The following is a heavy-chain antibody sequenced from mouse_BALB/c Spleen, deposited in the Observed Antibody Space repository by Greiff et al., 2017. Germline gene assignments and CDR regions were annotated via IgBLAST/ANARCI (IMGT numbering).Heavy chain of an antibody. CDR1: GFTFSSYA. Sequence: EVQVVESGGGLVKPGGSLKLSCAASGFTFSSYAMSWVRQTPEKRLEWVASISSGGSTYYPDSVKGRFTISRDNARNILYLQMSSLRSEDTAMYYCARGQGSWGQGTSVTVSS. J-gene: IGHJ4*01. CDR2: ISSGGST. CDR3: ARGQGS. V-gene: IGHV5-6-5*01.